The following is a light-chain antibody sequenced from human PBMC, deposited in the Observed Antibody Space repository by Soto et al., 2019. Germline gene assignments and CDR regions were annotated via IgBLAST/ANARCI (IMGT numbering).Light chain of an antibody. CDR2: EDN. Sequence: NFMLTRPHSVSESPGKTVIISCTGSSGSIASNYVQWYQQRPGSAPTTVIYEDNQRPSGVPDRFSGSIDSSSNSASLTISGLKNEDEADYYCQSFDGSTVVFGGGTKVTVL. CDR1: SGSIASNY. J-gene: IGLJ2*01. V-gene: IGLV6-57*02. CDR3: QSFDGSTVV.